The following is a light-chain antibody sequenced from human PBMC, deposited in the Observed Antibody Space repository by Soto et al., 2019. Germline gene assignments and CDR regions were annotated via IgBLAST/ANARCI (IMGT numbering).Light chain of an antibody. V-gene: IGLV2-14*01. Sequence: QSVLTQPASVSGSPGQSITISCTGTISDIGGYNSVSWYQQHPGKAPKLMIYEVSHRPSGVSDRFSGSKSGNTASLTISGLQAEDEADYYCSSNTSTISVVFGGGTKLTVL. CDR2: EVS. CDR1: ISDIGGYNS. J-gene: IGLJ2*01. CDR3: SSNTSTISVV.